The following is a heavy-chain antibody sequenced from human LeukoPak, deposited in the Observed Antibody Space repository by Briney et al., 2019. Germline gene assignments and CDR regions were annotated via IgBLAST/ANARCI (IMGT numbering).Heavy chain of an antibody. CDR2: ISGSGGST. J-gene: IGHJ1*01. D-gene: IGHD3-10*01. V-gene: IGHV3-23*01. Sequence: GGSLRLSCAASGFTFSSYAMSWVRQAPGKGLEWVSAISGSGGSTYYADSVKGRFTISRDNSKNTLYLQMNSLRAEDTAVYYCAKGHYGSGSYYIEYFQHWGQGNLVTVSS. CDR3: AKGHYGSGSYYIEYFQH. CDR1: GFTFSSYA.